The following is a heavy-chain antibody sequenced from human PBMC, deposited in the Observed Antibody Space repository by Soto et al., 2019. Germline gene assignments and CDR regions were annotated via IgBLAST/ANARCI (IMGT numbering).Heavy chain of an antibody. CDR2: IYTSGST. Sequence: SETLSLTCTVSGGSISSYYWSWIRQPAGKGLEWTGRIYTSGSTNYNPSLKSRVTMSVDTSKNQFSLKLSSVTAADTAVYYCARGIVVVPGNAFDIWGQGTMVPVSS. D-gene: IGHD2-2*01. CDR1: GGSISSYY. CDR3: ARGIVVVPGNAFDI. J-gene: IGHJ3*02. V-gene: IGHV4-4*07.